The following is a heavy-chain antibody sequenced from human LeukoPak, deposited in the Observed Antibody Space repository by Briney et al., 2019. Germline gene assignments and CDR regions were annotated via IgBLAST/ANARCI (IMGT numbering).Heavy chain of an antibody. CDR3: ARGPPLVAPRYLGLFDP. D-gene: IGHD2-15*01. V-gene: IGHV3-53*01. J-gene: IGHJ5*02. CDR2: IYSGGST. Sequence: GGSLRLSCAASGFTVSSNYMSWVRQAPGKGLEWDSVIYSGGSTYYADSVKGRFTISRDNSKNTLYLQMNSLRAEDTAVYYCARGPPLVAPRYLGLFDPWGQGTLVTVSS. CDR1: GFTVSSNY.